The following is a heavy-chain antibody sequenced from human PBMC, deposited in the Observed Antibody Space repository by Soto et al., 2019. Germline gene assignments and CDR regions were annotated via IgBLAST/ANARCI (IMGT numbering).Heavy chain of an antibody. D-gene: IGHD5-18*01. Sequence: ASVKVSCKASGYTFTNNDVSWVRQATGQGLEWMGWMNPGSGDTSYAQKVQGRVTMTRDISIATAYMELNSLTSEDTAIYYCARMESFGSLNWFDPWGQGTLVTVSS. J-gene: IGHJ5*02. V-gene: IGHV1-8*02. CDR2: MNPGSGDT. CDR3: ARMESFGSLNWFDP. CDR1: GYTFTNND.